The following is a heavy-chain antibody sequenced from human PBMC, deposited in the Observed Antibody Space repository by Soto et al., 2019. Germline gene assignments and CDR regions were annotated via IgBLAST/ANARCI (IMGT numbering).Heavy chain of an antibody. CDR1: GYTFTSYA. Sequence: GASVKVSCKASGYTFTSYAMHWVRQAPGQRLEWMGWINAGNGNTKYSQKFQGRVTITRDTSASTAYMELSSLRSEDTAVYYCARDQGDGYNPANYYYYGMDVWGQGTTVTVSS. V-gene: IGHV1-3*01. D-gene: IGHD5-12*01. J-gene: IGHJ6*02. CDR2: INAGNGNT. CDR3: ARDQGDGYNPANYYYYGMDV.